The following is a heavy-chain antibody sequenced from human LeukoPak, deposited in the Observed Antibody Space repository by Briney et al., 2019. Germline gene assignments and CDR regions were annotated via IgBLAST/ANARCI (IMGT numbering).Heavy chain of an antibody. CDR2: ISSSSSYT. Sequence: PGGSLILSCAASGFTFSDYYMSWIRQAPGKGLEWVSYISSSSSYTNYADSVKGRFTISRDNAKNSLYLQMNSLRAEDTAVYYCARWTWGVAAAGADAFDIWGQGTMVTVSS. J-gene: IGHJ3*02. CDR1: GFTFSDYY. D-gene: IGHD6-13*01. V-gene: IGHV3-11*03. CDR3: ARWTWGVAAAGADAFDI.